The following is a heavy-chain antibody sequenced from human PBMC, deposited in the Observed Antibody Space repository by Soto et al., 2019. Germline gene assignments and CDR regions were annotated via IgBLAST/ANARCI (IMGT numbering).Heavy chain of an antibody. Sequence: ETLSLTCTVSGDSISSNNYYWGWIRQPPGKGLEWIGSIYYSGSTHYNPSLKSRVTISVDTSKNQFSLKLTSVTAADTAVYYCARNESGSSTNWFDPWGQGTLVTV. CDR1: GDSISSNNYY. V-gene: IGHV4-39*01. CDR3: ARNESGSSTNWFDP. CDR2: IYYSGST. J-gene: IGHJ5*02. D-gene: IGHD3-22*01.